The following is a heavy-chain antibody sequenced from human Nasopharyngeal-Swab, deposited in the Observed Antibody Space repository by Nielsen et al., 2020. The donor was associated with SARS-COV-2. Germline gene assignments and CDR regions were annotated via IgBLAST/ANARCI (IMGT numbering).Heavy chain of an antibody. CDR2: IYGNDDK. V-gene: IGHV2-5*01. J-gene: IGHJ4*02. CDR1: GFSLTTSEAG. CDR3: THVATYYDVIGAPYPNFDR. D-gene: IGHD3-16*01. Sequence: SGPTLVKSTQTLTLTCTFSGFSLTTSEAGIGWFRQPPGKDLEWLALIYGNDDKNYSPSLHNRVTITKDTSKNRVVLMMSTMGPVDSATYYCTHVATYYDVIGAPYPNFDRWGQGTLVTVSS.